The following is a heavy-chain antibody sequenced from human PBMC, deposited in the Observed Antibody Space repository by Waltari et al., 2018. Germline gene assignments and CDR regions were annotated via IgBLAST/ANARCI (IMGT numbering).Heavy chain of an antibody. Sequence: EVQLLESGGGLVQPGGSLRGSCAASGFTFSSYAMNWVRQATGKVLDWVAGISDSGGKTYYADSVKGRFTISRDNSKNTLYLQMNSLRAEDTALYYCAKGGSSTSTWYYYWGQGTLVTVSS. D-gene: IGHD6-13*01. CDR3: AKGGSSTSTWYYY. J-gene: IGHJ4*02. V-gene: IGHV3-23*01. CDR2: ISDSGGKT. CDR1: GFTFSSYA.